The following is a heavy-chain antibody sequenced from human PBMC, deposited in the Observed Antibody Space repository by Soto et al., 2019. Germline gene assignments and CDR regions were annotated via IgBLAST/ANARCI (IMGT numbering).Heavy chain of an antibody. D-gene: IGHD5-12*01. CDR3: ARAPFVEMATITAGPYYYYYYGMDV. V-gene: IGHV1-46*01. Sequence: ASVQVSCKASGYTFTSYYMHWVRQAPGQGLEWMGIINPSGGSTSYAQKFQGRVTMTRDTSTSTVYMELSSLRSEDTAVYYCARAPFVEMATITAGPYYYYYYGMDVWGQGTTVTVSS. CDR2: INPSGGST. J-gene: IGHJ6*02. CDR1: GYTFTSYY.